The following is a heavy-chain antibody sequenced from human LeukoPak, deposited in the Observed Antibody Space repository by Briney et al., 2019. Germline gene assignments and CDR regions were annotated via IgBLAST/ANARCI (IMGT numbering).Heavy chain of an antibody. CDR2: INSDGSIT. V-gene: IGHV3-74*01. CDR1: GFTFSSYW. J-gene: IGHJ4*02. CDR3: ARVRATFSPHFDN. D-gene: IGHD5-12*01. Sequence: PGGSLRLSCAASGFTFSSYWMHWVRQAPGKGLMWVSRINSDGSITNYPASVKGRFTVFRDNAKNTLYLQMNSLRGEDTAVYYCARVRATFSPHFDNWGQGTLVTVSS.